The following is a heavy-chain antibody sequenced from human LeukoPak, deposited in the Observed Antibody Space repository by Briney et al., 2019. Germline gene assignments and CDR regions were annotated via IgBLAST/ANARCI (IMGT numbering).Heavy chain of an antibody. Sequence: GESLKISCKGSEYSFTSYWIGWVRQMPGKGLEWMGIIYPDDSDTKYSPSFQGQVTISADKSISTAYLQWSSLKASDTAMYYCARVLLWFGAYYFDYWGQGTLVTVSS. D-gene: IGHD3-10*01. J-gene: IGHJ4*02. CDR3: ARVLLWFGAYYFDY. V-gene: IGHV5-51*01. CDR1: EYSFTSYW. CDR2: IYPDDSDT.